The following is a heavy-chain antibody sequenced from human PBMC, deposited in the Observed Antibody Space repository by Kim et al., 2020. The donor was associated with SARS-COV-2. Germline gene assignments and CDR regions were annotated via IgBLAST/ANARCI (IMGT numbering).Heavy chain of an antibody. CDR3: ARGDYVWGSYHYVAYYYYGMDV. D-gene: IGHD3-16*02. J-gene: IGHJ6*02. CDR1: GFTFDDYA. V-gene: IGHV3-43*02. CDR2: ISGDGGST. Sequence: GGSLRLSCAASGFTFDDYAMHWVRQAPGKGLEWVSLISGDGGSTYYADSVKGRFTISRDNSKNSLYLQMNSLRTEDTALYYCARGDYVWGSYHYVAYYYYGMDVWGQGTTVTVSS.